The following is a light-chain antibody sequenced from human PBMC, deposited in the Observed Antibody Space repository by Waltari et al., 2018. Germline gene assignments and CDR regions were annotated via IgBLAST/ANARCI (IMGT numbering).Light chain of an antibody. V-gene: IGKV1-39*01. J-gene: IGKJ4*01. CDR3: QQTSATPFS. CDR1: QNINVY. CDR2: AAS. Sequence: DIQMTQSPSSLSASVGDRVTITCRASQNINVYLNWYVQKLGEAPHLLIFAASNLQSGVPSRFSGSGSGTDFTLTISNLHPEDFATYYCQQTSATPFSFGGGTKVEIK.